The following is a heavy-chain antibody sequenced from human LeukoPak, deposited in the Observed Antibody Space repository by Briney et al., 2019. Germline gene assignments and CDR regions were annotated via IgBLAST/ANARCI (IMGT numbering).Heavy chain of an antibody. J-gene: IGHJ4*02. CDR3: TTDQSHRGYDPGYFDY. D-gene: IGHD5-12*01. CDR2: IKSKTDGGTT. Sequence: PGGSLRLSCAAAGFTFSNAWISWVRQAPRKGRGWVGRIKSKTDGGTTDYAAPVKGRSTISRDDSKNTLYLQMNSLKTEDTAVYYCTTDQSHRGYDPGYFDYWGQGILVTVSS. CDR1: GFTFSNAW. V-gene: IGHV3-15*01.